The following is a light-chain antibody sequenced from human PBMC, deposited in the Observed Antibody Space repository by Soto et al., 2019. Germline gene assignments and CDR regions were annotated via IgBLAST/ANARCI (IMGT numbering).Light chain of an antibody. CDR3: QQYGNSPLT. CDR2: GAS. Sequence: EIVLTQSPGTLSLSPGERATLSCRASQSVAGNYVAWYRQKPGQAPRLLIYGASSRATCIPDRFSGSGSATDFTLTISRLEPEDFAVYYCQQYGNSPLTFVGGAKLEIK. J-gene: IGKJ4*02. CDR1: QSVAGNY. V-gene: IGKV3-20*01.